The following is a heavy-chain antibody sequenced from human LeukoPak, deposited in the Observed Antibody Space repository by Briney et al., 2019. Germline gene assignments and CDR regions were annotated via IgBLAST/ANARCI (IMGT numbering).Heavy chain of an antibody. CDR1: GGSIRSNNW. CDR3: ARGGVGSVSFSPWLDP. J-gene: IGHJ5*02. Sequence: KPSETLSLTCAVSGGSIRSNNWWSWVRPPPGKGLEWIGEIYHSGSTNYNPSLRSRITISVDKSKNHFSLKLNSVTAADTAVYYCARGGVGSVSFSPWLDPWGQGTLVTVSS. V-gene: IGHV4-4*02. CDR2: IYHSGST. D-gene: IGHD3-10*01.